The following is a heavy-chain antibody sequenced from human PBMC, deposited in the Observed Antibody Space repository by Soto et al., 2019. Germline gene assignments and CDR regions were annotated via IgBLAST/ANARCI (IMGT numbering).Heavy chain of an antibody. J-gene: IGHJ4*02. CDR1: GFTLSNYW. D-gene: IGHD5-12*01. CDR3: VRIRRGDGYTFGY. CDR2: INTDGSTT. Sequence: EVQLVESGRVSVQPGGSLRLSCTASGFTLSNYWMHWLRQAPGKGLVWVSRINTDGSTTTYADSVKGRFTISRDNAKNTLYLQMNSLRDEDTAVYYCVRIRRGDGYTFGYWGQGTLVTVSS. V-gene: IGHV3-74*01.